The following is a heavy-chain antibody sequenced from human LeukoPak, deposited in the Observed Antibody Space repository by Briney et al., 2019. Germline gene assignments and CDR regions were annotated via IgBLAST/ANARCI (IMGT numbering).Heavy chain of an antibody. V-gene: IGHV1-2*02. D-gene: IGHD5-12*01. J-gene: IGHJ4*02. CDR3: ARGPGGGYDWLGH. Sequence: ASVKVSCKASGYIFXGYYLHCVRQAPGQGLEWMGWSNPSSGGTNYAQKFQGRVTMTRDTSISTAYMELSRLRSDDTAVYYCARGPGGGYDWLGHWGQGTLVTVSS. CDR2: SNPSSGGT. CDR1: GYIFXGYY.